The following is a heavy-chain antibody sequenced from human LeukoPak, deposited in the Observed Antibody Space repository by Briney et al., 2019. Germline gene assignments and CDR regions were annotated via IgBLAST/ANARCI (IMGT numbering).Heavy chain of an antibody. Sequence: GGSLRLSCAASGFTFSAYNMNWVRRTPGKGLEWVSSITTSGSYMFYADSVRGRFTISRDNAENSLYLQMNSLRDEDTAVYYCARDPYSGGYGAYYDYYMDVWGKGTTVTVSS. CDR1: GFTFSAYN. J-gene: IGHJ6*03. CDR2: ITTSGSYM. D-gene: IGHD6-19*01. V-gene: IGHV3-21*01. CDR3: ARDPYSGGYGAYYDYYMDV.